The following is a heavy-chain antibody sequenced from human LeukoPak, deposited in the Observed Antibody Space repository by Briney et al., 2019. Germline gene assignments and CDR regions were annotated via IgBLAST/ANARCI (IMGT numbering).Heavy chain of an antibody. Sequence: PGGSLRLSCAASGFTLSDYYMRWIRQAPGKGLECVSVIYSGGSTKYADSVKGRFTISRHNSENTLYLQLSSLRAEDTAVYYCAKVVSGGGNYVMDVWGQGTTVTVSS. CDR1: GFTLSDYY. D-gene: IGHD2-15*01. CDR3: AKVVSGGGNYVMDV. V-gene: IGHV3-53*04. CDR2: IYSGGST. J-gene: IGHJ6*02.